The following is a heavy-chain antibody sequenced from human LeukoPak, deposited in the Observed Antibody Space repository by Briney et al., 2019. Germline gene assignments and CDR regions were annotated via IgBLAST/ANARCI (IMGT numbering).Heavy chain of an antibody. CDR3: ARVKTVNIVAPIKFKEGWRFDP. J-gene: IGHJ5*02. CDR2: LYGSGNI. Sequence: SETLSLTCTVSDDSIHTVLYYWSWVRQPAGKGLEWLGRLYGSGNINYNPSLQSRLTMSLDTSKNRFSLQLSSVTAADTAVYYCARVKTVNIVAPIKFKEGWRFDPWGQGTLVTVSS. D-gene: IGHD5-12*01. V-gene: IGHV4-61*02. CDR1: DDSIHTVLYY.